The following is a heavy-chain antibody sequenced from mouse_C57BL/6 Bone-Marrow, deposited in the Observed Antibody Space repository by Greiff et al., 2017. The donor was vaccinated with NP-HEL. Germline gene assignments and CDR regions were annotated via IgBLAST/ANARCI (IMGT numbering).Heavy chain of an antibody. V-gene: IGHV5-2*03. CDR3: ARRDGSYAMDY. CDR1: EYEFPSHD. CDR2: INSDGGSH. Sequence: DVMLVESGGGLVQPGESLKLSCESNEYEFPSHDMSWVRKTPEKRLEFVAAINSDGGSHYSPATMERRFIISKDNTKKTLYLQMISLRSEDTALYYCARRDGSYAMDYWGQGTSVTVSS. D-gene: IGHD2-3*01. J-gene: IGHJ4*01.